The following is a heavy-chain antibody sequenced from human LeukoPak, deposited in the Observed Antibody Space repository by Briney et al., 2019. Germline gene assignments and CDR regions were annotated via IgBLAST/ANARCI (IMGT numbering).Heavy chain of an antibody. CDR2: ISSSSSTI. Sequence: PGGSLRLSCAASGFSFSSYSMNWVRQAPGKGLEGVASISSSSSTIYYADSVKGRFTISRDNAKNSLYLQMNSLRAEDTAVYYCARDRNPSVRGVAAPLGYWGQGTLVTVSS. J-gene: IGHJ4*02. CDR1: GFSFSSYS. D-gene: IGHD2-15*01. V-gene: IGHV3-48*04. CDR3: ARDRNPSVRGVAAPLGY.